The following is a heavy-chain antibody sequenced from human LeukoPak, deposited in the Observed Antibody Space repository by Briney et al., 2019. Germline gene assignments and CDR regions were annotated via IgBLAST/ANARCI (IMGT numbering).Heavy chain of an antibody. CDR2: ISYDGSAE. V-gene: IGHV3-30*18. J-gene: IGHJ4*02. D-gene: IGHD6-13*01. CDR1: GFTFSNYR. CDR3: AKELTRGSSWYEDY. Sequence: GGSLRLSCAASGFTFSNYRMHWVRQAPGKGLEWVAVISYDGSAEYYADSVKGRFAIYRDNSRNTLYLQMNSLRPEDTAVYYCAKELTRGSSWYEDYWGQGTLVTVSS.